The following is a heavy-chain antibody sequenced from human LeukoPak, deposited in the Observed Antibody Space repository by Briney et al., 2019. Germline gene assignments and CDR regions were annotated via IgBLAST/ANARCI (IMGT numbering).Heavy chain of an antibody. CDR2: FYYSGST. V-gene: IGHV4-39*01. J-gene: IGHJ4*02. D-gene: IGHD4-17*01. CDR3: ARVPTVTFFDY. Sequence: SETLSLTCTVSGGSISSSSYYWGWIRQPPGKGLEWIGSFYYSGSTYYNPSLKSRVTISVDTSKNQFSLKLSSVTAADTAVYYCARVPTVTFFDYWGQGTLVTVSS. CDR1: GGSISSSSYY.